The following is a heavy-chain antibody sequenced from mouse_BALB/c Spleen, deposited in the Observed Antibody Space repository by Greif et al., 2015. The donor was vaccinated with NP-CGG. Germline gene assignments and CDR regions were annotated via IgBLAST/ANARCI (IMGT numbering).Heavy chain of an antibody. V-gene: IGHV5-6*01. CDR1: GFTFSSYG. D-gene: IGHD2-3*01. Sequence: VQLKQSGGDLVKPGGSLKLSCAASGFTFSSYGMSWVRQTPDKRLEWVATISSGGSSTYYPDSVKGRFTISRDNAKNTRYLQMSSLKSEDTAMYYWARLGDGYSSLAWFAYWGQGTLVTVSA. CDR3: ARLGDGYSSLAWFAY. CDR2: ISSGGSST. J-gene: IGHJ3*01.